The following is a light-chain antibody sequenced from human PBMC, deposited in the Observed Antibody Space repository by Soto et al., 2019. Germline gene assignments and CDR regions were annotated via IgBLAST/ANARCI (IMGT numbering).Light chain of an antibody. CDR3: AALDARRGGNV. CDR2: SNN. Sequence: QSVLTQPPSASGTPGQRVTISCSGSSSNIGRNYVYWYQQLPGTAPKLLIYSNNQRPSGVPDRFSGSKSGTSASLAISWLPSDYKADYYCAALDARRGGNVFGTGTKGTAL. J-gene: IGLJ1*01. CDR1: SSNIGRNY. V-gene: IGLV1-47*02.